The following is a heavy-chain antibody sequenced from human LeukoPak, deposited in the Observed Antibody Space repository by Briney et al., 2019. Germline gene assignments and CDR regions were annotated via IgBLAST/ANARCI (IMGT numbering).Heavy chain of an antibody. V-gene: IGHV1-18*01. CDR2: ISAYNGNT. CDR3: AMVADDWYFDL. J-gene: IGHJ2*01. CDR1: GYTFTSYG. Sequence: ASVKVSCKASGYTFTSYGISWVRQSPGQGLEWMGWISAYNGNTNYAQKLQGRVTMTTDTSTSTAYMELRSLRSDDTAVYYCAMVADDWYFDLWGRGTLVTVSS.